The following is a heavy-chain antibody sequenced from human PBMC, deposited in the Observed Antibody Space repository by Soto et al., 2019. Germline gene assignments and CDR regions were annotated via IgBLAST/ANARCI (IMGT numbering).Heavy chain of an antibody. CDR3: ARGDDFDYYYGVDV. J-gene: IGHJ6*02. CDR2: ITPIFGTA. Sequence: SVKVSCKASGGTLNNHAISWVRQVPGQGLEWIGGITPIFGTANYAQKFQGRVTIIADRFTTTGYMELRSLTSEDTAVYYCARGDDFDYYYGVDVWGQGTTVTVS. D-gene: IGHD3-16*01. V-gene: IGHV1-69*06. CDR1: GGTLNNHA.